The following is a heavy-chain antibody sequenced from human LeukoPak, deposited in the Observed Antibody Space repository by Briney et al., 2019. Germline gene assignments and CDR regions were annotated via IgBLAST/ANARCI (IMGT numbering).Heavy chain of an antibody. CDR1: GFTFSSYG. D-gene: IGHD3-9*01. J-gene: IGHJ4*02. Sequence: GGSLRLSCAASGFTFSSYGMHWVRQAPGKGLEWVAVISYDGSNKYYADSVKGRFTISRDNSKNTLYLQMNSLRAEDTAVYYCAKDRLDARYFDWLPLDYWGQGTLVTVSS. V-gene: IGHV3-30*18. CDR3: AKDRLDARYFDWLPLDY. CDR2: ISYDGSNK.